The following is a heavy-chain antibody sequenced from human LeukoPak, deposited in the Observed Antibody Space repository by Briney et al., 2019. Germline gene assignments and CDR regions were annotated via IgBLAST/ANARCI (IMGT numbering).Heavy chain of an antibody. CDR3: AGGDSSDPYYYYGMDV. V-gene: IGHV1-18*01. CDR1: GYTFTSYA. J-gene: IGHJ6*02. CDR2: ISAYNGNT. D-gene: IGHD3-22*01. Sequence: RASVKVSCKASGYTFTSYAMHWVRQAPGQGLEWMGWISAYNGNTNYAQKLQGRVTMTTDTSTSTAYMELRSLRSDDTAVYYCAGGDSSDPYYYYGMDVWGQGTTVTVSS.